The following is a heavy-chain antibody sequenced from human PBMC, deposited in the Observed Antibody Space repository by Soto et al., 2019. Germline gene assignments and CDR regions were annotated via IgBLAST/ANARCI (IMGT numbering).Heavy chain of an antibody. Sequence: EVQLLESGGDLVQPGGSLRLACAASGFTFRGDAMSWVRQAPGKGLEWVSSISGSGEMTHYAESVKGRFTISRDNSKNTLHLQMESLRAEDTAVYYWARAEMTYNWNDWGQGTLVTVSS. D-gene: IGHD1-20*01. CDR3: ARAEMTYNWND. V-gene: IGHV3-23*01. CDR2: ISGSGEMT. J-gene: IGHJ4*02. CDR1: GFTFRGDA.